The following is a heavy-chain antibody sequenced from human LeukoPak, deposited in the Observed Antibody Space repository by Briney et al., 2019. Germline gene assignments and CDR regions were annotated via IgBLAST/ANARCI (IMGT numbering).Heavy chain of an antibody. J-gene: IGHJ4*02. CDR1: GFTFSNLW. CDR3: ARGLTLSDY. V-gene: IGHV3-7*01. Sequence: GGSLRLSCAASGFTFSNLWMSWVRQAPGKGLERVANIKLDGSEKYYVDSVKGRFTISRDNAKNSLYLQMNSLRAEDTAVYYCARGLTLSDYWGQGTLVTVSS. CDR2: IKLDGSEK. D-gene: IGHD2/OR15-2a*01.